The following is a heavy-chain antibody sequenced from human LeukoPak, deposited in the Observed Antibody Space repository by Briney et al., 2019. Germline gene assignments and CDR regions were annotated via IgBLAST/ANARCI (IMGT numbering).Heavy chain of an antibody. D-gene: IGHD1-26*01. J-gene: IGHJ4*02. Sequence: SETLSLTCTVSGDFITAYYWGWIRQPPGKGLEWIGSIYCSGSTYYNPSLKSRVTISVDTSKNQFSLKLSSVTAADTAVYYCARGPRGVGAHFFDYWGQGTLVTVSS. CDR1: GDFITAYY. CDR3: ARGPRGVGAHFFDY. CDR2: IYCSGST. V-gene: IGHV4-39*07.